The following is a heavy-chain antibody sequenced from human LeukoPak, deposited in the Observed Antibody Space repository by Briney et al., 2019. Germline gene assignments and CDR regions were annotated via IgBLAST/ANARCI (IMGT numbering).Heavy chain of an antibody. D-gene: IGHD6-19*01. CDR3: VRDLVAGAVY. J-gene: IGHJ4*02. Sequence: GGSLRLSCVASGFTLSSNYMSWVRQAPGKGLEWVSIIYSDGSSYYADSVKGRFTISRDNFKNTLYLEMNSLRAEDTAVYYCVRDLVAGAVYWGQGTLVTVSS. CDR2: IYSDGSS. V-gene: IGHV3-66*01. CDR1: GFTLSSNY.